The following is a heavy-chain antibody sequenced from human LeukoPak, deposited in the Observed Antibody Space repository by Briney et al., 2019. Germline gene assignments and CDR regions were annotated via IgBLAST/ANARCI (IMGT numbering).Heavy chain of an antibody. J-gene: IGHJ4*02. Sequence: SETLSLTCTVSGGSISSYYWSWTRQPAGKGLEWIGRIYTSGSTNYNPSLKSRVTLSVDTSKNQFSLDLSSVTAADTAVYYCARDGGRIGWFYFDYWGQGTRVTVSS. V-gene: IGHV4-4*07. CDR1: GGSISSYY. CDR3: ARDGGRIGWFYFDY. D-gene: IGHD6-19*01. CDR2: IYTSGST.